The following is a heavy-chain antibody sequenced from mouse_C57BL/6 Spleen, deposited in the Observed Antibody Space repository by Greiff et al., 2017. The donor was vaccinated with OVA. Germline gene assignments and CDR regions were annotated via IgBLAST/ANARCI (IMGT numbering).Heavy chain of an antibody. V-gene: IGHV5-6*01. Sequence: EVKLMESGGDLVKPGGSLKLSCAASGFTFSSYGMSWVRQTPDKRLEWVATISSGGSYTYYPDSVKGRFTISRDNAKNTLYLQMSSLKSEDTAMYYCARHGDGGFDYWGQGTTLTVSS. CDR2: ISSGGSYT. J-gene: IGHJ2*01. CDR3: ARHGDGGFDY. D-gene: IGHD3-3*01. CDR1: GFTFSSYG.